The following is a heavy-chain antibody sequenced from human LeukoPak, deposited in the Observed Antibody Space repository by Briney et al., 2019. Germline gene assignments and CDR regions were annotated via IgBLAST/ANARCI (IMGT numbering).Heavy chain of an antibody. J-gene: IGHJ4*02. CDR2: IYYSGST. CDR3: ARVWAEWSPYFDY. V-gene: IGHV4-31*03. CDR1: GGSISSGGYY. Sequence: PSQTLSLTCTVSGGSISSGGYYWSWIRQHPGKGLEWIGYIYYSGSTYYNPSLKSRVTISVDTSKNQFSLKLSSVTAADTAVYYCARVWAEWSPYFDYWGQGTTVTVSS. D-gene: IGHD3-3*01.